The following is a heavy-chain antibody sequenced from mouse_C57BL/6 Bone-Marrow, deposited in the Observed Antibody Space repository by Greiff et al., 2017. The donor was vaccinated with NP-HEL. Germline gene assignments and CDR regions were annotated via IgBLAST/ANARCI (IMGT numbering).Heavy chain of an antibody. CDR3: ARVYYSNYVPY. CDR2: ISDGGSYT. Sequence: EVQRVESGGGLVKPGGSLKLSCAASGFTFSSYAMSWVRQTPEKRLEWVATISDGGSYTYYPDNVKGRFTISRDNAKNNLYLQMSHLKSEDTAMYYCARVYYSNYVPYWGQGTLVTVSA. V-gene: IGHV5-4*01. D-gene: IGHD2-5*01. CDR1: GFTFSSYA. J-gene: IGHJ3*01.